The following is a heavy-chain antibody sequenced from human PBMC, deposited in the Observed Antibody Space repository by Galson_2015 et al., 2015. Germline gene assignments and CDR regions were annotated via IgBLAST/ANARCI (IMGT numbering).Heavy chain of an antibody. CDR2: ISSSSSYI. CDR3: ARDVKVIAALYDRPDAFDI. J-gene: IGHJ3*02. CDR1: GFTFSSYS. Sequence: SLRLSCAASGFTFSSYSMNWVRQAPGKGLEWVSSISSSSSYIYYADSVKGRFTISRDNAKNSLYLQMNSLRAEDTAVYYCARDVKVIAALYDRPDAFDIWGQGTMVTVSS. V-gene: IGHV3-21*01. D-gene: IGHD6-6*01.